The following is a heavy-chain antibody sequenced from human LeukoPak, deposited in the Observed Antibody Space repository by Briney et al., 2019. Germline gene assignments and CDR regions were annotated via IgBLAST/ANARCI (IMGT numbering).Heavy chain of an antibody. J-gene: IGHJ4*02. CDR3: ARAEGAYDRAFDT. CDR2: INHSGST. Sequence: SETLSLTCAVYGGSFSGYYWSWIRQPPGKGLEWIGEINHSGSTNYNPSLKSRVTISVDTSKNQFSLKLSSVTAADTAVYYCARAEGAYDRAFDTWGQGTLVTVSS. CDR1: GGSFSGYY. V-gene: IGHV4-34*01. D-gene: IGHD3-22*01.